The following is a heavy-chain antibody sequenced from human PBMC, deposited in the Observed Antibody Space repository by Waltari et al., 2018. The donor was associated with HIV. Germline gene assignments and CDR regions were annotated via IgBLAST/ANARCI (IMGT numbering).Heavy chain of an antibody. D-gene: IGHD2-2*01. CDR3: ARGLVVVPAAQSYFDY. J-gene: IGHJ4*02. CDR2: INHSGST. CDR1: GGSFSGYY. Sequence: QVQLQQWGAGLLKPSETLSLTCAVYGGSFSGYYWSWIRQPPGKGLEWIGEINHSGSTNYNPSLKSRVTISVDTSKNQFSLKLSSVTAADTAVYYCARGLVVVPAAQSYFDYWGQGTLVTVSS. V-gene: IGHV4-34*01.